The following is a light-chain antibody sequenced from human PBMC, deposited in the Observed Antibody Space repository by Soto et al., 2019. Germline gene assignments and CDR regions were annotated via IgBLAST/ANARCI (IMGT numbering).Light chain of an antibody. V-gene: IGKV3-20*01. CDR3: QQFGSSPRN. J-gene: IGKJ1*01. CDR2: GAS. Sequence: VLTQSPGTLSLSPGERATLSCRASQSVSITYLARYQLKPGQAPRLLIYGASSMATGIPDRFRGSGSGTDFTLTISRLEPEDFPVYYCQQFGSSPRNFGQGTKVEI. CDR1: QSVSITY.